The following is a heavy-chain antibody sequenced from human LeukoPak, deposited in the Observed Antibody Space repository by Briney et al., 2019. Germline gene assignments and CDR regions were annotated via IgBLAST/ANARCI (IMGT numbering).Heavy chain of an antibody. CDR1: GYSISSGFY. J-gene: IGHJ3*02. V-gene: IGHV4-38-2*02. D-gene: IGHD2-15*01. Sequence: SETLSLTCSVSGYSISSGFYWGWIRQPPGKGLEWIGSIFHSGSTYYNPSLKSRVTMSVVTSKNQFSLKLSSVTAADTAVYYCARSVAKKDTLGPGSAFDIWGQGIMVTVSS. CDR3: ARSVAKKDTLGPGSAFDI. CDR2: IFHSGST.